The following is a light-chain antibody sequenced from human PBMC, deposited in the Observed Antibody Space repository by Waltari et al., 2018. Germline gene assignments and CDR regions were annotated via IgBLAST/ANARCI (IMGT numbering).Light chain of an antibody. CDR3: QQYGDWPPT. CDR1: RTIGSY. V-gene: IGKV3-15*01. Sequence: EVVMTQSPAILSVSPGETASLSCGASRTIGSYLAWYQQTPGQSPRLLIYGVSSRATGCPARFSASGSWTEFTLTITGLQSEDVAVYHCQQYGDWPPTFGQGTQLEIK. J-gene: IGKJ2*01. CDR2: GVS.